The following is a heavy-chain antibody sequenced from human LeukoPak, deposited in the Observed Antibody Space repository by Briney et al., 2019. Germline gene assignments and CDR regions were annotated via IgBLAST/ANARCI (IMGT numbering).Heavy chain of an antibody. Sequence: GGSLRLSCAASGFTFSGYFMNWVRQAPGKGLERISYISSSSSTIYYADSVKGRFTISRDNAKNSLHLQMSSLRDEDTAMYFCARGYSGYVFDYWGQGTLVTVSS. CDR1: GFTFSGYF. CDR2: ISSSSSTI. CDR3: ARGYSGYVFDY. V-gene: IGHV3-48*02. D-gene: IGHD5-12*01. J-gene: IGHJ4*02.